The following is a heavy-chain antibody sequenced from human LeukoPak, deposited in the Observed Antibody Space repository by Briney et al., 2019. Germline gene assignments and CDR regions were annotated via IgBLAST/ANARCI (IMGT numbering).Heavy chain of an antibody. J-gene: IGHJ3*02. D-gene: IGHD3-3*01. CDR2: IVVGSGNT. CDR3: AADHRYYDFWSGYYPDAFDI. V-gene: IGHV1-58*01. Sequence: ASVKVSCKASGFTFTSSAAQWVRQARGQRLEWIGWIVVGSGNTNYAQKFQERVTITMYMSTSTAYMELSSIRSEDTAVYYCAADHRYYDFWSGYYPDAFDIWGQGTMVTVSS. CDR1: GFTFTSSA.